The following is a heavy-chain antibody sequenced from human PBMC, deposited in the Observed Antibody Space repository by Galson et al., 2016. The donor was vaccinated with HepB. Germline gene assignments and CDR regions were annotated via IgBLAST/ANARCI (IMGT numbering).Heavy chain of an antibody. CDR1: GFNFDYHG. Sequence: SLRLSCAASGFNFDYHGIHWVRQTPGNGLEWVAVIWYDGSYKYYGDSVKGRFTISRDNSNNTVFLQMNSLRAEDTAVYHCARDACSSKSCWYYLDSWGRGTPVTVSS. D-gene: IGHD2-2*01. J-gene: IGHJ4*02. V-gene: IGHV3-33*01. CDR2: IWYDGSYK. CDR3: ARDACSSKSCWYYLDS.